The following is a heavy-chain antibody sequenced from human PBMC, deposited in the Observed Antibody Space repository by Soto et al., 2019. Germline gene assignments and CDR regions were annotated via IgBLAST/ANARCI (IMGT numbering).Heavy chain of an antibody. Sequence: QVQLQQWGAGLLKPSETLSLTCAVYGGSFSGYYWSWIRQPPGKGLEWIGEINHSGSTNYNPSLTSRLTRSVDTAQKPFSLKLSSVTAADTAMYYCARADYSDGSGYSTGDYWGQGTLVTVSS. CDR2: INHSGST. V-gene: IGHV4-34*01. CDR3: ARADYSDGSGYSTGDY. J-gene: IGHJ4*02. D-gene: IGHD2-15*01. CDR1: GGSFSGYY.